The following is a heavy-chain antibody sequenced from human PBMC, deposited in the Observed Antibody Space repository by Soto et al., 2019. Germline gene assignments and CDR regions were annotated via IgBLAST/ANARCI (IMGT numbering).Heavy chain of an antibody. D-gene: IGHD2-2*03. V-gene: IGHV3-7*03. CDR3: ARDGYCSSSSCYSDAFDV. J-gene: IGHJ3*01. CDR2: IKEDGSEK. Sequence: RQAPGKGLEWVSNIKEDGSEKYYVDSVKGRFTTSRDNAKNSLYLQMNSLRAEDTAVYYCARDGYCSSSSCYSDAFDVWGQGTMVTVSS.